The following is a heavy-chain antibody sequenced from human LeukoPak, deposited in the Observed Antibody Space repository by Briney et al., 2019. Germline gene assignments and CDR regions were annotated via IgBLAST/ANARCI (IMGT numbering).Heavy chain of an antibody. CDR1: EFTYSSYW. Sequence: GGSLRLSCAASEFTYSSYWMSWVRQAPGKGLEWVDNIKQDGSEKYYLDSVKGRFTISRDNAKNSLNLQMNSLRAEDTAVYYCARDNGYCSGGSCYHYYMDVWGKGTTVTVSS. J-gene: IGHJ6*03. CDR2: IKQDGSEK. V-gene: IGHV3-7*01. CDR3: ARDNGYCSGGSCYHYYMDV. D-gene: IGHD2-15*01.